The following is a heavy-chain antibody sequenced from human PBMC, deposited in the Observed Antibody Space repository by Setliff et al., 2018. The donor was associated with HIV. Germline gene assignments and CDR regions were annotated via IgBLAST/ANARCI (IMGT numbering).Heavy chain of an antibody. CDR1: GYTLTGYY. J-gene: IGHJ5*02. V-gene: IGHV1-8*02. Sequence: ASVHVSCQSCGYTLTGYYVHGMGQAPGQGLEWMGWINPNRGNTGYAQKFQGRVAMTRDTYINTVYMELSSLRSEDTAVYCCAALSLRTNAVYGIVSTRFDPWGRGTLVTVSS. D-gene: IGHD2-8*01. CDR3: AALSLRTNAVYGIVSTRFDP. CDR2: INPNRGNT.